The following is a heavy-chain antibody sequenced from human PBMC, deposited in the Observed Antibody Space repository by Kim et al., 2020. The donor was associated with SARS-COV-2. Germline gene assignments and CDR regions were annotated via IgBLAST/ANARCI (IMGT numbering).Heavy chain of an antibody. Sequence: ASVKVSCRASGYGFASYGINWVRQAPGQGLEWMGWISNFNGNTTYAQKFQGRVTMTRDRSTSTAHMELRNLRSDDTAIYYCARGGAGATNPYHYYGMDVW. CDR2: ISNFNGNT. V-gene: IGHV1-18*04. CDR1: GYGFASYG. J-gene: IGHJ6*01. D-gene: IGHD1-26*01. CDR3: ARGGAGATNPYHYYGMDV.